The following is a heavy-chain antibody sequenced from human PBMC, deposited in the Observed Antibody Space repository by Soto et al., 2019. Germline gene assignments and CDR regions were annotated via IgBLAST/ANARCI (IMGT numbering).Heavy chain of an antibody. D-gene: IGHD2-21*01. Sequence: ASVKVSCKASGYTFGSFYMHWVRQAPGHGLEWMGAIKPSGSTTTYAQKFQGRVTMTRDTSTTTAYMELSSLRSEDTAVYYCARVGSILYGMDVWGQGTTVTVSS. CDR2: IKPSGSTT. J-gene: IGHJ6*02. CDR1: GYTFGSFY. V-gene: IGHV1-46*01. CDR3: ARVGSILYGMDV.